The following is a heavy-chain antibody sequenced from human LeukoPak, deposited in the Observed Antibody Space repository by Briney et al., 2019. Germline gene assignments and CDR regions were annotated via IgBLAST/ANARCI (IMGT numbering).Heavy chain of an antibody. D-gene: IGHD3-16*01. CDR3: ARDRDDYDWGTLGY. CDR2: ISYDGSNK. J-gene: IGHJ4*02. Sequence: PGRSLRLSCAASGFTFSSYAMHWVRQAPGKGLEWVAVISYDGSNKYYADSVKGRFTISRDNSKNTLYLQMNSLRAEDTAVYYCARDRDDYDWGTLGYWGQGTLVTVSS. CDR1: GFTFSSYA. V-gene: IGHV3-30-3*01.